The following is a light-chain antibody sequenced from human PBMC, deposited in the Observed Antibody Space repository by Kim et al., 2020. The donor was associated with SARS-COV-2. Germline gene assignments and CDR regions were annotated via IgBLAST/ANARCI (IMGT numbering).Light chain of an antibody. CDR2: AAS. Sequence: ASVGDRVTITCRASQGISNDLAWYQQKPGKVPKLLIYAASALRSGVPFRFSGSGSGTHFTLTINSLQPEDVATYYCQKYNGAPWAFGQGNKVDIK. CDR1: QGISND. V-gene: IGKV1-27*01. CDR3: QKYNGAPWA. J-gene: IGKJ1*01.